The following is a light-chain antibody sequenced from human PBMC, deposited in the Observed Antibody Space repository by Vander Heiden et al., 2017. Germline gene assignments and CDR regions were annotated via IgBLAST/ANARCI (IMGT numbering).Light chain of an antibody. J-gene: IGKJ5*01. Sequence: EIAMTQSPATLSVSPGERATLSCRASQSVSSNLAWYQQKPGQAPRLLIYGASTRATGIPARFSGSGYGTEFTLTISSLQSEDFAVYYCQQHNNWPPITFGQGTQLEIK. V-gene: IGKV3-15*01. CDR2: GAS. CDR1: QSVSSN. CDR3: QQHNNWPPIT.